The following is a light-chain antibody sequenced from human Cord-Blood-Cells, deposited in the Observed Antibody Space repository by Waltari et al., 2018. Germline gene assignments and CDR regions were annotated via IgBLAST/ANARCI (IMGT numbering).Light chain of an antibody. Sequence: QSALTQPASVSGSPGQSITISCTGTSSDVGGYNYVSWYQQHPGKAPKLMIYDVSKRPSGVSNRFSGSKSGNAASLTSSGLPAEDEADYYCSSYTSSSTYVFGTGTKVTVL. CDR1: SSDVGGYNY. CDR3: SSYTSSSTYV. V-gene: IGLV2-14*01. CDR2: DVS. J-gene: IGLJ1*01.